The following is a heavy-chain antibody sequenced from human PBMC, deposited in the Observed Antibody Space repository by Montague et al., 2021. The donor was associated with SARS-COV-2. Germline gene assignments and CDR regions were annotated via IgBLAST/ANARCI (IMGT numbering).Heavy chain of an antibody. J-gene: IGHJ5*02. Sequence: SETLSLTCTVSGGSISGSSYYWGWIRQPPGKGLEWIGSIYYSGSTYYNPSLKSRVTISVDTSKNQFSLKLGSVTAADTAVYYCARQGRISMVRLNWFDPWGQGTLVTVSS. V-gene: IGHV4-39*01. CDR2: IYYSGST. CDR3: ARQGRISMVRLNWFDP. D-gene: IGHD3-10*01. CDR1: GGSISGSSYY.